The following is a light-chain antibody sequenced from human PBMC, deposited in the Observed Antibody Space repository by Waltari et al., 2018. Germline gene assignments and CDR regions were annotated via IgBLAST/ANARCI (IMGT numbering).Light chain of an antibody. J-gene: IGLJ3*02. Sequence: QSVFTQPPSASAAPGQKVTIPCPGNNSNIDSISVSWYQHLPGTAPNLLIYDGLKRPSGIPDRFSGSESGPSATLGITGLQTADEADYYCATWDGSLGAVFGGGTRLTVL. CDR3: ATWDGSLGAV. CDR1: NSNIDSIS. CDR2: DGL. V-gene: IGLV1-51*01.